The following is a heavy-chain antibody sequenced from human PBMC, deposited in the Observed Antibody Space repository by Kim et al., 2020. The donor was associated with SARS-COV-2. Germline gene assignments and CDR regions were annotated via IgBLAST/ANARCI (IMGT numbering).Heavy chain of an antibody. D-gene: IGHD3-10*01. V-gene: IGHV5-51*01. J-gene: IGHJ5*02. Sequence: SPSVQGKVTISADKSISTAYRQWSSLKASDTAMYYCARGYVVRGNNWFDPWGQGTLVTVSS. CDR3: ARGYVVRGNNWFDP.